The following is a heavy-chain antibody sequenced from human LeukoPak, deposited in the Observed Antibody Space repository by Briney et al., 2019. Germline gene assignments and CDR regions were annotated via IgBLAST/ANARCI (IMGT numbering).Heavy chain of an antibody. D-gene: IGHD3-22*01. CDR2: IIPIFGTA. V-gene: IGHV1-69*13. Sequence: SVKVSCKASGGTFSSYAISWVRQAPGQGLEWMGGIIPIFGTANYAQKFQGRVTITADESTSTAYMELSSLRSEDTAVYYCAAHFFYDSSGYRNYYYYMDVWGKGTTVTVSS. CDR3: AAHFFYDSSGYRNYYYYMDV. J-gene: IGHJ6*03. CDR1: GGTFSSYA.